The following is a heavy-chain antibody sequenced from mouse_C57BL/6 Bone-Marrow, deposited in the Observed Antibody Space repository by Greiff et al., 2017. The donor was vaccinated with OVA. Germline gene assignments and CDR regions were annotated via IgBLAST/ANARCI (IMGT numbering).Heavy chain of an antibody. J-gene: IGHJ2*01. CDR1: GYAFSSSW. CDR2: IYPGDGDT. D-gene: IGHD1-1*01. Sequence: VQLQQSGPELVKPGASVKISCKASGYAFSSSWMNWVKQRPGKGLEWIGRIYPGDGDTNYNGKFKGKATLTADKSSSTAYMQLSSLTSEDSAVYFGARRVYYYGSSYDFDYWGQGTTLTVSS. V-gene: IGHV1-82*01. CDR3: ARRVYYYGSSYDFDY.